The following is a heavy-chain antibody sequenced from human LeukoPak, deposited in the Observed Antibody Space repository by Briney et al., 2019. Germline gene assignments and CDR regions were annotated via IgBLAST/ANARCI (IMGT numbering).Heavy chain of an antibody. J-gene: IGHJ4*02. D-gene: IGHD2-2*01. CDR1: GFTFSSYA. CDR2: ISYDGSNK. CDR3: ARSTVPDGTSPFDY. Sequence: GRSLRLSCAASGFTFSSYAMHWVRQAPGKGLEWVAVISYDGSNKYYADSVKGRFTISRDNAKNSLYLQMNSLRAEDTAVYYCARSTVPDGTSPFDYWGQGTLVTVSS. V-gene: IGHV3-30-3*01.